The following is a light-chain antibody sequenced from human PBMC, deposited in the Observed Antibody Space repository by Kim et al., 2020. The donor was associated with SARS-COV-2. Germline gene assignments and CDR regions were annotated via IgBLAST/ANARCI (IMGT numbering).Light chain of an antibody. Sequence: GQSITISRTGTSSDGGGYNHVSWYQQHPGKATKLMIYDVSNRPSGVSNRFSGSKSGNTASLTISGLQAEDEADYDCSSYTSSSTNVFGTGTKVTVL. CDR1: SSDGGGYNH. CDR3: SSYTSSSTNV. J-gene: IGLJ1*01. CDR2: DVS. V-gene: IGLV2-14*03.